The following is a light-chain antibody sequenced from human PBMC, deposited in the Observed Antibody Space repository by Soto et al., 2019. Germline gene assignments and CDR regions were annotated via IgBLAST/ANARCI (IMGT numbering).Light chain of an antibody. J-gene: IGLJ3*02. CDR2: DDS. CDR1: NIVTKS. Sequence: SYELTQPPSVSVAPGQTARITCGANNIVTKSVHWYQQKPGQAPVVVVYDDSDRPSGIPERFSGSKSGNTATLTISKVEAGDEADYHCQVWDSTDDHHVLFGGGTKVTVL. CDR3: QVWDSTDDHHVL. V-gene: IGLV3-21*02.